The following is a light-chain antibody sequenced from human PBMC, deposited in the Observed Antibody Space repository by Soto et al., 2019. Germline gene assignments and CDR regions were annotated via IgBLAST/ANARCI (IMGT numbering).Light chain of an antibody. V-gene: IGKV3-15*01. CDR3: QQYKKWPPWT. J-gene: IGKJ1*01. Sequence: EIVMTQSPANLSVSPGERAMLSCRASEYVNNNLAWYQQKPGQAPRLLIFGASTGATDTPARFSGSGSGTEFTLTISSPQSADSAVYHCQQYKKWPPWTFGQGTKV. CDR2: GAS. CDR1: EYVNNN.